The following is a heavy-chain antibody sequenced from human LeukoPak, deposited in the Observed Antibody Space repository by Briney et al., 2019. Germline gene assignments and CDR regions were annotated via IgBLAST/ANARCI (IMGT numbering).Heavy chain of an antibody. D-gene: IGHD2-21*02. V-gene: IGHV1-46*01. CDR1: GYTFTSYG. Sequence: ASVKVSCKASGYTFTSYGISWVRQAPGQGLEWMGIINPSGGSTSFAQKFQGRVTMTRDTSTSKVYMELSSLRSEDTAVYYCARGTALAYCGGDCLRGYYGMDVWGQGTTVTVFS. CDR3: ARGTALAYCGGDCLRGYYGMDV. J-gene: IGHJ6*02. CDR2: INPSGGST.